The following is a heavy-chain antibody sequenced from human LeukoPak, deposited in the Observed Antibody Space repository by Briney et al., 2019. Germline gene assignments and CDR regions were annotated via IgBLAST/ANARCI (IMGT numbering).Heavy chain of an antibody. Sequence: ASVKVSCKASGYTFTSYYMHWVRQAPGQGLEWMGIINPSGGSTSYAQKFQGRVTITRDMSTSTVYMELSSLRSEDTAVYYCARTDRVRYFDWSDSIFDYWRQGTLVTVSS. CDR3: ARTDRVRYFDWSDSIFDY. J-gene: IGHJ4*02. CDR1: GYTFTSYY. V-gene: IGHV1-46*01. D-gene: IGHD3-9*01. CDR2: INPSGGST.